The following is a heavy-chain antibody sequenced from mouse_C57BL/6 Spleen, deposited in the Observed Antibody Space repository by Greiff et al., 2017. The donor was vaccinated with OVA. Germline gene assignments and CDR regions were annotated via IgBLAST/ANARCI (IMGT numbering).Heavy chain of an antibody. CDR2: ISSGGSYT. D-gene: IGHD2-3*01. V-gene: IGHV5-6*01. J-gene: IGHJ4*01. Sequence: EVHLVESGGDLVKPGGSLKLSCAASGFTFSSYGMSWVRQTPDKRLEWVATISSGGSYTYYPDSVKGRFTISRDNAKNTLYLQMSSLKSEDTAMYYCARQGDGYYDPYAMVYWGQGTSVTVSS. CDR1: GFTFSSYG. CDR3: ARQGDGYYDPYAMVY.